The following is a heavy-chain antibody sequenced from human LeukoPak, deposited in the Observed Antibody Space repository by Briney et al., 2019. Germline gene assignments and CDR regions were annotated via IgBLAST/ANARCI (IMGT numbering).Heavy chain of an antibody. J-gene: IGHJ6*03. CDR3: ARDPGYSYGSYYYYYYYMDV. D-gene: IGHD5-18*01. CDR1: GFTFSSYG. V-gene: IGHV3-7*01. Sequence: GGSLRLSCAASGFTFSSYGMHWVRQAPGKGLEWVANIKQDGSEKYYVDSEKGRFTISRDNAKNSLYLQMNSLRAEDTAVYYCARDPGYSYGSYYYYYYYMDVWGKGTTVTVSS. CDR2: IKQDGSEK.